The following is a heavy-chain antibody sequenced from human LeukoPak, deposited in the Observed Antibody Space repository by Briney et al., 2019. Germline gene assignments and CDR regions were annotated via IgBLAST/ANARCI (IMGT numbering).Heavy chain of an antibody. CDR1: GGTFSSYA. J-gene: IGHJ4*02. CDR2: IIPIFGTA. Sequence: ASVKVSCKGSGGTFSSYAISWVRQAPGQGLEWMGGIIPIFGTANYAQKFQGRVTITTDESTSTAYMELSSLRSEDTAVYYCARAGREMVELYYFDYWGQGTLVTVSS. V-gene: IGHV1-69*05. CDR3: ARAGREMVELYYFDY. D-gene: IGHD5-24*01.